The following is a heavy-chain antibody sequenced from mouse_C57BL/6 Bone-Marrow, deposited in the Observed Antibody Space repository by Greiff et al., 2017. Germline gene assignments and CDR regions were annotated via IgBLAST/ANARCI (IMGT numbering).Heavy chain of an antibody. D-gene: IGHD1-1*01. V-gene: IGHV14-1*01. CDR3: TRSYGRGAWFAY. CDR1: GFNIKDYY. J-gene: IGHJ3*01. Sequence: VQLQQSGAELVRPGASVKLSCTASGFNIKDYYMHWVKQRPEQGLEWIGRIDPEDGDTEYAPKFQGKATMTADTSSNTAYLQLSSLTSEDTAVYYCTRSYGRGAWFAYWCQGTLVTVSA. CDR2: IDPEDGDT.